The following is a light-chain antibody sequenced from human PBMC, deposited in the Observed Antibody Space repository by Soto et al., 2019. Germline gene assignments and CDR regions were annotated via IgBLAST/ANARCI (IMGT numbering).Light chain of an antibody. Sequence: EIVLTQSPGTLSLFPGERATLPCRASQSVSSSYLAWYQQKPGQAPRLLIYGASSRATGIPDRFSGSGSGTDFTLTISRLEPEDFAVYYCQQYGSSPPWTFGQGTKV. CDR1: QSVSSSY. CDR2: GAS. CDR3: QQYGSSPPWT. V-gene: IGKV3-20*01. J-gene: IGKJ1*01.